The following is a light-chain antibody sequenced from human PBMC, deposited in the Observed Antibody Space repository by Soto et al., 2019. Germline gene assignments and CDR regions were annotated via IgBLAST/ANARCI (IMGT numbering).Light chain of an antibody. CDR2: ENN. J-gene: IGLJ1*01. Sequence: QSVLTQPPSVSEAPGQRVTISCIGSSSNIGAGYEAHWYQQVPGTAPKLLIYENNNRPSGVPDRFSGSKSGTSASLAITGLQAEDEAEYYCQSYDSSLSGYVFGTGTKLTVL. CDR1: SSNIGAGYE. CDR3: QSYDSSLSGYV. V-gene: IGLV1-40*01.